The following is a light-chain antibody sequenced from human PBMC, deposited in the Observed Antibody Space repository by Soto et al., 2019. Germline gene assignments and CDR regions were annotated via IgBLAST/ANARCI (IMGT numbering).Light chain of an antibody. CDR1: SPNIGSNF. CDR2: RNS. CDR3: AGWDDSLSGYV. J-gene: IGLJ1*01. Sequence: QSVLTQPPAASGTPGQRVTISCSGRSPNIGSNFVYWYQHLPGTAPKLVIYRNSQRPSGVPDRFSGSKSGTSASLAISGLQSEDEADYYCAGWDDSLSGYVFGPGTKVTVL. V-gene: IGLV1-47*01.